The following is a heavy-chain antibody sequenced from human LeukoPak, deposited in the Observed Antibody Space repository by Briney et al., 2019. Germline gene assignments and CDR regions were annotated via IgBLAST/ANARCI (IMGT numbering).Heavy chain of an antibody. D-gene: IGHD3-3*01. CDR2: MNPNSGNT. CDR3: ARGNLRITIFGVVIPPYGMDV. Sequence: ASVKVSCKASGYTFTSYDTNWVRQATGQGLEWMGWMNPNSGNTGYAQKFQGRVTMTRNTSISTAYMELSSLRSEDTAVYYCARGNLRITIFGVVIPPYGMDVWGQGTTVTVSS. J-gene: IGHJ6*02. V-gene: IGHV1-8*01. CDR1: GYTFTSYD.